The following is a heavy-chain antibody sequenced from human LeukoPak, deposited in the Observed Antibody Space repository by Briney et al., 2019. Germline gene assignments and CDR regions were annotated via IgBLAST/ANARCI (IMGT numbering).Heavy chain of an antibody. V-gene: IGHV4-39*01. J-gene: IGHJ5*02. D-gene: IGHD1-7*01. CDR3: ARPKLELTNENWFDP. Sequence: SETLSLTCTVSGGSISGSSYYWGWIRQPPGKGLEWIGSIYYSGSTYYNPSLKSRVTISVDTSKNQFSLKLSSVTAADTAVYYCARPKLELTNENWFDPWGQGTLVTVSS. CDR2: IYYSGST. CDR1: GGSISGSSYY.